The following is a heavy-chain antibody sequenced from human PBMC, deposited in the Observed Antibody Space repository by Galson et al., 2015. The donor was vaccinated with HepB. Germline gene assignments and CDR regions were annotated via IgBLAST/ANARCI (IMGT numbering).Heavy chain of an antibody. D-gene: IGHD1-26*01. J-gene: IGHJ6*03. Sequence: LRLSCAASGFTFSRNAMAWVRHAPGKGLEWVSSIRSSGTTTHYADSVRGRFTISRDISKNTLYLQMNSLRAEDTAIYYCAKHKGAGDFYHYSMDVWGKGTTVTVSS. V-gene: IGHV3-23*01. CDR1: GFTFSRNA. CDR3: AKHKGAGDFYHYSMDV. CDR2: IRSSGTTT.